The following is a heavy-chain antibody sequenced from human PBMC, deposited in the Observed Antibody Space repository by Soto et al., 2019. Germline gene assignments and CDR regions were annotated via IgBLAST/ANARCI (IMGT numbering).Heavy chain of an antibody. Sequence: QVQLQESGPGLVKPSQTLSLTCTVSGGSFSNSAYYWNWLRQHPGKGLEWLGYIRYTGSTSYNPSLKSRLTISLDTSKSQFSLHLSSVTAADTAVYYCAGGRDGYTSGYWGQGTLVSVSS. CDR2: IRYTGST. D-gene: IGHD5-12*01. CDR3: AGGRDGYTSGY. J-gene: IGHJ4*02. CDR1: GGSFSNSAYY. V-gene: IGHV4-31*03.